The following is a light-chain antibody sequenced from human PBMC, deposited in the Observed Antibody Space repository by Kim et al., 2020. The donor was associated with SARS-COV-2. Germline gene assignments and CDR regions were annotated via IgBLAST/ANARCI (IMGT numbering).Light chain of an antibody. Sequence: QSVLTQPPSASGTPGQRVTISCSGSSSNIGSNAVNWYRQLPGTAPKLLIYGNNQRPSGVPDRFSGSRSGTSASLAISGLLSEDEAHYYCAAWDDSLNVLFGGGTKVTVL. CDR3: AAWDDSLNVL. V-gene: IGLV1-44*01. CDR2: GNN. J-gene: IGLJ3*02. CDR1: SSNIGSNA.